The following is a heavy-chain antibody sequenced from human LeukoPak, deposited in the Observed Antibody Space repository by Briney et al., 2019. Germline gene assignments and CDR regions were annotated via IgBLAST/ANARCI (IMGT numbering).Heavy chain of an antibody. V-gene: IGHV3-23*01. J-gene: IGHJ4*02. D-gene: IGHD2-2*01. CDR2: ITSGHST. CDR1: RFTFSNYA. CDR3: AKDYPECTGTTCSGEAFFDY. Sequence: GGSLRLSCAASRFTFSNYAMSWVRQAAGKGLEWVSGITSGHSTFYADSVKGRFTISRDNSKNTVYMQMNSLRAEDTAVYYCAKDYPECTGTTCSGEAFFDYWGQGSLVTVSS.